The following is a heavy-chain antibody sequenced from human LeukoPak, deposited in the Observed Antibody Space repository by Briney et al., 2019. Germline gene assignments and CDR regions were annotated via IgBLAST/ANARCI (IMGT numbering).Heavy chain of an antibody. CDR3: ARDGLYSGHFDN. CDR1: DFTVSSNY. J-gene: IGHJ4*02. Sequence: HPGGSLRLSCAASDFTVSSNYMNWVRQAPGKGLEWVSHISTSSSTIYYADSVKGRFTISRDNAKNSLYLQMNSLRAEDTAVYYCARDGLYSGHFDNWGQGTLVTVSS. CDR2: ISTSSSTI. V-gene: IGHV3-48*01. D-gene: IGHD5-12*01.